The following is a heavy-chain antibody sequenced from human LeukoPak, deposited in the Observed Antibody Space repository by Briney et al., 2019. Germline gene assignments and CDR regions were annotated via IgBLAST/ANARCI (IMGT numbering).Heavy chain of an antibody. V-gene: IGHV3-23*01. CDR2: ISGSGGST. D-gene: IGHD2-2*01. CDR3: AKDGPWRPAAE. J-gene: IGHJ4*02. CDR1: GFTFSSYA. Sequence: GGSLRLSCAASGFTFSSYAMSWVRQPPGKGLEWVSAISGSGGSTYYADSVKGRFTISRDNSKDMLYLQIDSLRAEDTAIYFCAKDGPWRPAAEWGQGVLLTVSS.